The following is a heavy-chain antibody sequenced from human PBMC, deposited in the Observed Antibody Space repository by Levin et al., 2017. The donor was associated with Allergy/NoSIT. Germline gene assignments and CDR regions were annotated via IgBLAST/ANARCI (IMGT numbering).Heavy chain of an antibody. D-gene: IGHD1-20*01. Sequence: GESLKISCKASGYTFTSYSITWVRQAPGQGLEWMGWISPYIGNTKYTQKLQGRVTLTTETSTSTAYMELTSLRSDDTAVYYCARSGYDWNYYGMDVWGQGTTVTVSS. CDR3: ARSGYDWNYYGMDV. V-gene: IGHV1-18*01. CDR2: ISPYIGNT. J-gene: IGHJ6*02. CDR1: GYTFTSYS.